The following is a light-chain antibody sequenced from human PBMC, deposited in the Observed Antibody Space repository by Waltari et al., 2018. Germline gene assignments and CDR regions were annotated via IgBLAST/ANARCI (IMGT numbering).Light chain of an antibody. J-gene: IGLJ3*02. CDR3: CSYAGSTTRWV. CDR2: AVS. CDR1: SSDVGSYTL. Sequence: QSALTQPASVSGSPGQSITISCTGTSSDVGSYTLVSWYQQHPGKAPKLIIYAVSKRPSWASAPFSGSKSGNTASLTISGLQAEDEADYYCCSYAGSTTRWVFGGGTKLTVL. V-gene: IGLV2-23*02.